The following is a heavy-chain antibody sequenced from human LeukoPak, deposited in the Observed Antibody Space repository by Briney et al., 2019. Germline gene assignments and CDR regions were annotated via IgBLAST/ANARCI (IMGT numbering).Heavy chain of an antibody. CDR2: IVVGSGNT. CDR3: AAPGPEYSSGWYPYFDY. Sequence: SVKVSCKASGFTFTSSAVQWVRHARGQRLEWIGWIVVGSGNTNYAQKFQERVTITRDMSTSTAYMELSSLRSEDTAVYYCAAPGPEYSSGWYPYFDYWGQGTLVTVSS. D-gene: IGHD6-19*01. CDR1: GFTFTSSA. J-gene: IGHJ4*02. V-gene: IGHV1-58*01.